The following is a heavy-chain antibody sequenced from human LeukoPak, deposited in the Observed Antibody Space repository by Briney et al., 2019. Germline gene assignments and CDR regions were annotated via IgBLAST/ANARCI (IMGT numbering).Heavy chain of an antibody. V-gene: IGHV1-69*04. J-gene: IGHJ6*02. CDR2: IIPILGIA. CDR3: ASSPAAMAHFYYYGMDV. D-gene: IGHD5-18*01. Sequence: SVKVSCKASGGTFSSYAISWVRQAPGQGLEWMGRIIPILGIANYAQKFQGRVTITADKSTSTAYMELSSLRPEDTAVYYCASSPAAMAHFYYYGMDVWGQGTTVTVSS. CDR1: GGTFSSYA.